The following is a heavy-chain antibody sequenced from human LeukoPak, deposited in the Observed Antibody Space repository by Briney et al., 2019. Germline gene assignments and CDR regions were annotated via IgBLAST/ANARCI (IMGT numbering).Heavy chain of an antibody. CDR2: INPNSGGT. D-gene: IGHD3-3*01. V-gene: IGHV1-2*02. Sequence: ASVKVSCKASGYTFTGYYMHGVRQAPGQGLEWMGWINPNSGGTNYAQKFQGRVTMTRDTSISTAYMELSRLRSDDTAVYYSARGHTIFGVVIAMDVWGKGTTVTVSS. CDR1: GYTFTGYY. J-gene: IGHJ6*04. CDR3: ARGHTIFGVVIAMDV.